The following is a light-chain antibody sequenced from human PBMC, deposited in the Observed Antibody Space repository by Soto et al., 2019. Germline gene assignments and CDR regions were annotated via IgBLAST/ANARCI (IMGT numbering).Light chain of an antibody. CDR1: QSISSH. Sequence: AIRMTQSPSSFSASTGDRVTITCRASQSISSHLAWYQVKPGKAPRLLIYTASYLESGVPSRFSGSGSGTDFTLTISALQSEDFAVYYCQQDCSYPLTFGGGTKVEIK. CDR3: QQDCSYPLT. V-gene: IGKV1-8*01. J-gene: IGKJ4*01. CDR2: TAS.